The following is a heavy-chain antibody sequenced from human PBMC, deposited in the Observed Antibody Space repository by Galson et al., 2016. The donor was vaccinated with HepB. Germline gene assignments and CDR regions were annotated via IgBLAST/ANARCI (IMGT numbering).Heavy chain of an antibody. V-gene: IGHV4-61*02. Sequence: TLSLTCTVSGGSISTGNYYWSWIRQPAGKGLEWIGRIYTSGSTNYSPSLNSRVTISVDTSKNQFSLKLTSVTAADTAVYYCARHGYGYTYGNIWFDPWGQGTLVTVSS. J-gene: IGHJ5*02. D-gene: IGHD5-18*01. CDR3: ARHGYGYTYGNIWFDP. CDR2: IYTSGST. CDR1: GGSISTGNYY.